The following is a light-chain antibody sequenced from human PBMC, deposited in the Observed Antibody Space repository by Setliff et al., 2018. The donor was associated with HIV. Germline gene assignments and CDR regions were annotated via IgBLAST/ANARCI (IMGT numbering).Light chain of an antibody. V-gene: IGLV1-51*01. CDR3: GTWDSSLSAGV. CDR1: SSNIGNNY. CDR2: DNN. Sequence: TQPPSVSAAPGQKVTISCSGSSSNIGNNYVSWYQQLPGTAPKLLIYDNNKRPSGIPDRFSGSKSGTSATLGITGLQTGDEADYYCGTWDSSLSAGVFGGGTKVTVL. J-gene: IGLJ2*01.